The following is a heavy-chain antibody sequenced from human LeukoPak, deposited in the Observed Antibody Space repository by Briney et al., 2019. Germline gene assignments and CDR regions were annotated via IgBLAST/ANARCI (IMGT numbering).Heavy chain of an antibody. D-gene: IGHD2-15*01. CDR1: GYTFTGYY. J-gene: IGHJ4*02. CDR3: ARMGYCSGGSCY. CDR2: INPNSGGT. Sequence: ASVKVSCKASGYTFTGYYMHWVRQAPGQGLEWMGWINPNSGGTNYVQKFQGRVTMTRDTSISTAYMELSRLRSDDTAVYYCARMGYCSGGSCYWGQGTLVTVSS. V-gene: IGHV1-2*02.